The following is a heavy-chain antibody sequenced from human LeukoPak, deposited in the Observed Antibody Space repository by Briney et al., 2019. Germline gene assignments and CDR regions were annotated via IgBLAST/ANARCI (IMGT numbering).Heavy chain of an antibody. CDR1: GFTFSSYG. CDR3: AKIFGTGGVPAAIWAFDI. Sequence: GRSLRLSCAASGFTFSSYGMHWVRQAPGKGLEWVAVISYDGSNKYYADSVKGRFTMSRDNSKNTLYLQMNSLRAEDTAVYYCAKIFGTGGVPAAIWAFDIWGQGTMVTVSS. V-gene: IGHV3-30*18. CDR2: ISYDGSNK. D-gene: IGHD2-2*02. J-gene: IGHJ3*02.